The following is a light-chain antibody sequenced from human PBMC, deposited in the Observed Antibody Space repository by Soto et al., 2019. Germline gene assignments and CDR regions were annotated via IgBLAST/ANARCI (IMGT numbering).Light chain of an antibody. J-gene: IGLJ2*01. CDR1: SSDVGGYNC. CDR2: EVS. CDR3: SSYAGSNIPVV. Sequence: QSVLTQPTSASGSPGQSVTISCTGTSSDVGGYNCVSWYQQHPGKAPKLMIYEVSKRPSGVPDRFSGSKSGNTASLTVYGFQAEDEADYYCSSYAGSNIPVVFGGGTQLTVL. V-gene: IGLV2-8*01.